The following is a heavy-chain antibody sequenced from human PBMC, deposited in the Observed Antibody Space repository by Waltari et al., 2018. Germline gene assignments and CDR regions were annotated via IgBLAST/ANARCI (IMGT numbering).Heavy chain of an antibody. J-gene: IGHJ4*02. CDR2: IYYNGNT. Sequence: QLQVQESGPGLVKPSETLSLTCTVSGGAITTTNYYWGWIRQPPGKGLEWLGFIYYNGNTYYNPSLKSRVTISADTSKNQFSLNLNSVTAADTAVYYCASLLTGDWGQGVLVTVSS. V-gene: IGHV4-39*01. CDR1: GGAITTTNYY. D-gene: IGHD3-9*01. CDR3: ASLLTGD.